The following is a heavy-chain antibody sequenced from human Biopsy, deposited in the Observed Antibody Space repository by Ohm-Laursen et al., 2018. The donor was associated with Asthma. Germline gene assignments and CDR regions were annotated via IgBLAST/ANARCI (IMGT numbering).Heavy chain of an antibody. J-gene: IGHJ3*02. V-gene: IGHV3-53*01. CDR3: ARAYGGSFFSGSFDI. D-gene: IGHD4-23*01. CDR1: GFTVSTNG. CDR2: IYSGGGT. Sequence: GSLRLSCAASGFTVSTNGMSWVHQPPGKGLEWVSVIYSGGGTYYADSVQGRVTISRDNSKNTLSLQMNSLRAEDTAVYYCARAYGGSFFSGSFDIWGQGTMVTVSS.